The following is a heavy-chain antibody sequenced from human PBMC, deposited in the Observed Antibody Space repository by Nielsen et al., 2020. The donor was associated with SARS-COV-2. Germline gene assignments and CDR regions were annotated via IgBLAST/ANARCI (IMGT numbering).Heavy chain of an antibody. J-gene: IGHJ4*02. CDR2: INPSGGST. CDR3: ARAAYYGSGSYFEIDY. V-gene: IGHV1-46*01. Sequence: WVRQAPGQGLEWMGIINPSGGSTSYAQKFQGRVTMTRDTSASTAYMELSSLRSEDTAVYYCARAAYYGSGSYFEIDYWGQGTRVTVSS. D-gene: IGHD3-10*01.